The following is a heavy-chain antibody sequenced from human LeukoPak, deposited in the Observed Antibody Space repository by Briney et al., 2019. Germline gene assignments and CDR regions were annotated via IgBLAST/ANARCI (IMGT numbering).Heavy chain of an antibody. J-gene: IGHJ6*02. CDR3: ATEIAAAGSRNYYGMDV. CDR2: ISPNSGDT. Sequence: ASVKVSCKASGYTFTAYHMHWVRQAPGQGLEWMGWISPNSGDTGFAQKFQGRVTMTRDTSISTAYLELSRLRSDDTAVYYCATEIAAAGSRNYYGMDVWGQGTTVTVSS. V-gene: IGHV1-2*02. D-gene: IGHD6-13*01. CDR1: GYTFTAYH.